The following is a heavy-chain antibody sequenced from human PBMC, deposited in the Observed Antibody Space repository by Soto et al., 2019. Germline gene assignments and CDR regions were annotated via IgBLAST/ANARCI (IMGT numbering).Heavy chain of an antibody. CDR1: GYTFTDFY. J-gene: IGHJ5*02. Sequence: QVQLVQSGAEVKKPGASVKVSCKASGYTFTDFYMHWVRQAPGQGLELLGWINPNSGGTNYAQKFQGWVTSTRDTSISTAYMELNRLPSDDTAVYYCARGGRYAATSWGQGTLVTVSS. CDR2: INPNSGGT. CDR3: ARGGRYAATS. D-gene: IGHD1-1*01. V-gene: IGHV1-2*04.